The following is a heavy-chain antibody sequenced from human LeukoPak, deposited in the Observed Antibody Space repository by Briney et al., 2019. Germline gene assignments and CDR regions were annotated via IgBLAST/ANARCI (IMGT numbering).Heavy chain of an antibody. V-gene: IGHV1-69*05. CDR3: AVMVRGVIRYYYYYMDV. CDR2: IIPIFGTA. CDR1: RGTFSSYA. Sequence: SSVKVSCKASRGTFSSYAISWVRQAPGQGLEWMGRIIPIFGTANYAQKFQGRVTITTDESTSTAYMELSSLRSEDTAVYYCAVMVRGVIRYYYYYMDVWGKGTTVTVSS. J-gene: IGHJ6*03. D-gene: IGHD3-10*01.